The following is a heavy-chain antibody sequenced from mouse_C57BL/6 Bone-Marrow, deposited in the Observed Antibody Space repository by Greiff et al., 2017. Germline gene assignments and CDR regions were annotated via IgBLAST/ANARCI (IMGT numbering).Heavy chain of an antibody. V-gene: IGHV3-5*01. CDR1: GISITTGNYR. CDR2: IYYSGTF. D-gene: IGHD1-3*01. CDR3: AREGSSGYYFDY. J-gene: IGHJ2*01. Sequence: EVQLQESGPGLVKPSQTVFLTCPVTGISITTGNYRWSWIRQFPGNKLEWIGYIYYSGTFTYNPSLTSRTTITRDTPKNQFVLEMNSLTAEDTATYDCAREGSSGYYFDYGGQGTTLTVSS.